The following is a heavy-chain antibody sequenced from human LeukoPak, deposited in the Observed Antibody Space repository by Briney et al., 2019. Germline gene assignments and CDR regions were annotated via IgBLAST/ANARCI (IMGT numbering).Heavy chain of an antibody. Sequence: ASVKVSCKASGYTFTGYYMHWVRQAPGQGLEWMGWISAYNGNTNYAQKLQGRVTMTTDTSTSTAYMELRSLRSDDTAVYYCARDSVVVAASTDYWGQGTLVTVSS. V-gene: IGHV1-18*04. CDR2: ISAYNGNT. J-gene: IGHJ4*02. CDR1: GYTFTGYY. CDR3: ARDSVVVAASTDY. D-gene: IGHD2-15*01.